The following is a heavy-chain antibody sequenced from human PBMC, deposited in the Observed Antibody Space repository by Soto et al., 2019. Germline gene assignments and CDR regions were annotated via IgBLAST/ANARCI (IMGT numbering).Heavy chain of an antibody. Sequence: EVQLLESGGGLVQPGGSLRLSCAASGFTFSSYAMSWVRQAPGKGLEWVSAISGSGGTTYYADSVKGRFTFSRDNSKNTLYLQMTGVGAEDTAVYYCAKAANGWFSAFDIWGQGTMVTVSS. CDR2: ISGSGGTT. D-gene: IGHD6-19*01. J-gene: IGHJ3*02. V-gene: IGHV3-23*01. CDR3: AKAANGWFSAFDI. CDR1: GFTFSSYA.